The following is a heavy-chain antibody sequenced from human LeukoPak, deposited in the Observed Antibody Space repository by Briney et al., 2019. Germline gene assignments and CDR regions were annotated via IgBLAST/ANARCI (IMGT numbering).Heavy chain of an antibody. D-gene: IGHD3-22*01. Sequence: GESLKISCKVSGYSFTNYWIGWVRQMPGKGLEWMGIIYPADSDTRYSPSFQGQVTISADKSISTAYLQWSSLKASDTAMYYCAREYYYDSSGPYDAFDIWGQGTMVTVSS. J-gene: IGHJ3*02. V-gene: IGHV5-51*01. CDR2: IYPADSDT. CDR1: GYSFTNYW. CDR3: AREYYYDSSGPYDAFDI.